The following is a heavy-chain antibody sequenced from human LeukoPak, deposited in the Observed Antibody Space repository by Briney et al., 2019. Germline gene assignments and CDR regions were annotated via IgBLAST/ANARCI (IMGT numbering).Heavy chain of an antibody. CDR3: AKARPAIAARVGYYYGLDV. J-gene: IGHJ6*02. Sequence: QPGRSLRLSCAASGFTFISYGMHWVRQAPGKGLEWVAVISYDGSNKYYADSVKARFTISRDNSKNTLYLQMNTLRAEDTAVYYCAKARPAIAARVGYYYGLDVWGQGTTVTVSS. D-gene: IGHD6-6*01. V-gene: IGHV3-30*18. CDR2: ISYDGSNK. CDR1: GFTFISYG.